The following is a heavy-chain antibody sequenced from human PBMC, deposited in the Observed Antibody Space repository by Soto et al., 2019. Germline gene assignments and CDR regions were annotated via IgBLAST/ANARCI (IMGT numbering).Heavy chain of an antibody. CDR3: ARDCSSTSCYTPRYGMDV. Sequence: QTGGSLRFSCAASGFSVSGNYMSWVRQAPGKGLEWVSVIYSDGSTYYADSVKGRFTISRDNSKNMMYLQMNSLRAEDTAVYYCARDCSSTSCYTPRYGMDVWGQGTTVTVSS. D-gene: IGHD2-2*02. CDR1: GFSVSGNY. CDR2: IYSDGST. J-gene: IGHJ6*02. V-gene: IGHV3-53*01.